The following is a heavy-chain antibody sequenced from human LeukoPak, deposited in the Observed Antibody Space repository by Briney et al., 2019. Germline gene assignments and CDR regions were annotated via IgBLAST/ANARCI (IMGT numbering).Heavy chain of an antibody. CDR3: ARGGAFDI. D-gene: IGHD3-16*01. J-gene: IGHJ3*02. CDR1: GFTFSSNY. V-gene: IGHV3-53*01. Sequence: GGSLRLSCAASGFTFSSNYMSWVRQAPGKGLEWVSVIYSGGSTYYSDSVKGRLTISRDNSKNTLYLQINSLRAEDTAVYYCARGGAFDIWGQGTVVTVSS. CDR2: IYSGGST.